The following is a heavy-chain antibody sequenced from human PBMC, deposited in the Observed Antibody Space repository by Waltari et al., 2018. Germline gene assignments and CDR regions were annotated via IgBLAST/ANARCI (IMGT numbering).Heavy chain of an antibody. CDR2: IYPGDSDT. Sequence: EVQLVHSGSDVTTPGDALQLSCKCSGYSFTSSWLGWVRQMPGKGLEGMGIIYPGDSDTRYSPSFQGQVTISADKSISTAYLQWSSLKASDTAMYYCARHGIVAGSNWFDPWGQGTLVTVSS. D-gene: IGHD1-26*01. V-gene: IGHV5-51*01. CDR3: ARHGIVAGSNWFDP. J-gene: IGHJ5*02. CDR1: GYSFTSSW.